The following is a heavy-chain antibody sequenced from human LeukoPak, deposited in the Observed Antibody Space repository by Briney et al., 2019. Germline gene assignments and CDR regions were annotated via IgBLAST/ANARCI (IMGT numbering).Heavy chain of an antibody. V-gene: IGHV1-3*01. CDR2: INAGNGNT. J-gene: IGHJ6*02. CDR1: GYTFTSYA. D-gene: IGHD3-3*01. Sequence: GASVKVSCKASGYTFTSYAMHWVRQAPGQRLEWMGWINAGNGNTKYSQKFRGRVTITRDTSASTAYMELSSLRSEDTAVYYCARDLEPILSDFGVVIRSLYYGSHYYGMDVWGQGTTVTVSS. CDR3: ARDLEPILSDFGVVIRSLYYGSHYYGMDV.